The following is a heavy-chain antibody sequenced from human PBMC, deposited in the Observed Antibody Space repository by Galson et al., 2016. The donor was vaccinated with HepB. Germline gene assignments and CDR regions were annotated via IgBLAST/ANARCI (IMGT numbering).Heavy chain of an antibody. Sequence: SLRLSCAASGFTFSISSMNWVRQAPGKGLEWVSSISTRSSYIYYADSVKGRFTISRDNAKNSLYLQMNSQRAEDTAVYYCARRDIVVVVGASPSPFLGYWGQGALVTVSS. CDR1: GFTFSISS. CDR2: ISTRSSYI. V-gene: IGHV3-21*04. D-gene: IGHD2-15*01. J-gene: IGHJ4*02. CDR3: ARRDIVVVVGASPSPFLGY.